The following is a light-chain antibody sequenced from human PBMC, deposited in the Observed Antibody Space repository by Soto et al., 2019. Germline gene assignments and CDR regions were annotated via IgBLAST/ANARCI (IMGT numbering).Light chain of an antibody. CDR2: HNN. J-gene: IGLJ1*01. CDR1: SSNIGAGYH. V-gene: IGLV1-40*01. Sequence: QSVLTQPPSVSGAPGQRVTISCTGISSNIGAGYHVHWYQQLPGTAPKLLIAHNNNRPAGVPDRFSGSKSDSSASLAITGLQAEDEADYYCQSYDSSLSGYVFGTGTKVTVL. CDR3: QSYDSSLSGYV.